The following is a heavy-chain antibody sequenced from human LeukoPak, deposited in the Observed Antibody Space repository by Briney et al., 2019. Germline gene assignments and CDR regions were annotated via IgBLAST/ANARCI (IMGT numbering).Heavy chain of an antibody. Sequence: GGSLRLSCAASGFTFSDYYMSWIRQAPGKGLEWVSYISSGSSTIFYADSVKGRFTVSRDNGKRSVYLHMNSLKTEDTAVYYCTRHDFNPRDGWDYYYYYMDVWGKGTTVTISS. CDR3: TRHDFNPRDGWDYYYYYMDV. V-gene: IGHV3-11*01. CDR2: ISSGSSTI. CDR1: GFTFSDYY. D-gene: IGHD3/OR15-3a*01. J-gene: IGHJ6*03.